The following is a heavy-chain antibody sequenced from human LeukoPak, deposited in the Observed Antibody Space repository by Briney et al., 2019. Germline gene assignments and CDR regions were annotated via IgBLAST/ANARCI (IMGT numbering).Heavy chain of an antibody. CDR1: GDSISTYY. D-gene: IGHD6-13*01. Sequence: PSETLSLTCTVSGDSISTYYWSWIRQSPGKGLEWIGYIYYNERTNYNSSLKSRVTISVDTSKNQFSLKLSSVTAADTAVYYCARGIAAARLDYWGQGTLVTVSS. V-gene: IGHV4-59*01. CDR2: IYYNERT. J-gene: IGHJ4*02. CDR3: ARGIAAARLDY.